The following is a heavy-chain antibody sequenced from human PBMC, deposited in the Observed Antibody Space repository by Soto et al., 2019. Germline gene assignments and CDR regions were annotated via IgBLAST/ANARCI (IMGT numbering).Heavy chain of an antibody. CDR3: AREGRQQLVDY. Sequence: AASVKVSCKASGGTFSSYAISWVRQAPGQGLEWMGGIIPIFGTANYAQKFQGRVTITADESTSTAYMELSSLRSEDTAVYYCAREGRQQLVDYWGQGTLVTVSS. J-gene: IGHJ4*02. V-gene: IGHV1-69*13. D-gene: IGHD6-13*01. CDR1: GGTFSSYA. CDR2: IIPIFGTA.